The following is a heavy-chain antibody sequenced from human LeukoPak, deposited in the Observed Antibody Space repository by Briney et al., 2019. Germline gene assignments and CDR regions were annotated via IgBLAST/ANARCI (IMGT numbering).Heavy chain of an antibody. CDR2: ISYDGSQK. CDR3: ARAECYFESSGYYPFDM. D-gene: IGHD3-22*01. V-gene: IGHV3-30*15. CDR1: GFTFSSYG. J-gene: IGHJ4*02. Sequence: GRSLRLSCAASGFTFSSYGAHWVRQAPGKGLEWVSSISYDGSQKYYADSVKGRFTISRDNSKNSLDLQVSSPRVEDTAMYDCARAECYFESSGYYPFDMWGQGTLVTVSS.